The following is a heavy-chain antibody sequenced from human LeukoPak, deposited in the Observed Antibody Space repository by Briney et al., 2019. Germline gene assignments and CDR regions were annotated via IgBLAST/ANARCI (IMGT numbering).Heavy chain of an antibody. CDR2: ICYSGST. Sequence: SETLSLTFTVSGDSISSNTCYWGWIRQPPGKGLEWIGTICYSGSTYYTYNASLKSRVSISVDTSKNQFSLKLSSVTAADTAVYYCVKDRGNHVTDYWGQGTLVTVSS. CDR3: VKDRGNHVTDY. D-gene: IGHD1-14*01. V-gene: IGHV4-39*07. CDR1: GDSISSNTCY. J-gene: IGHJ4*02.